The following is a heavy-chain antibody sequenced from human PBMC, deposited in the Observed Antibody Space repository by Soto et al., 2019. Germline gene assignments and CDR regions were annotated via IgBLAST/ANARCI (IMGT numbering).Heavy chain of an antibody. V-gene: IGHV3-48*03. J-gene: IGHJ4*02. CDR3: ARDWTGGSYYF. CDR2: ISSSGTTM. D-gene: IGHD1-26*01. CDR1: GFTFSSYE. Sequence: EVQLVESGGGLVQPGGSLRLSCAASGFTFSSYEMNWVRQAPGKGLEWVSYISSSGTTMYYADSVKGRFTTSRDNAKNSLYLQMNSLRAEDTALYYCARDWTGGSYYFWGQGTLVTVSS.